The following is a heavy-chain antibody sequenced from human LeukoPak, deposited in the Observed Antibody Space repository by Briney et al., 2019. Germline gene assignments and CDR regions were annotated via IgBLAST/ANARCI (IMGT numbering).Heavy chain of an antibody. Sequence: SETLSLTCTVSGGSISGSSYYWGWIRQPPGKGLEWIGSIYYSGSTYYNPSLKSRVTISVDTSKNQFSLKLSSVTAADTAVYYCARHNPYQLLFPTDDAFDIWGQGTMVTVSS. V-gene: IGHV4-39*01. D-gene: IGHD2-2*01. CDR1: GGSISGSSYY. CDR2: IYYSGST. J-gene: IGHJ3*02. CDR3: ARHNPYQLLFPTDDAFDI.